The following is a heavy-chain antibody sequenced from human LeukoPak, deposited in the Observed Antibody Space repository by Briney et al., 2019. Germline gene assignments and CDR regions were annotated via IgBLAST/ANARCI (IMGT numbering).Heavy chain of an antibody. J-gene: IGHJ4*02. V-gene: IGHV3-64*01. CDR2: ISSNGGST. D-gene: IGHD3-16*01. CDR3: ARDLGDDYFDC. Sequence: GGSLRLSCAASGFTFSSYAMHWVRQAPGKGLEYVSAISSNGGSTYYANSVKGRFTISRDNSKNTLYLQMGSLRAEDMAVYYCARDLGDDYFDCWGQGTLVTVSS. CDR1: GFTFSSYA.